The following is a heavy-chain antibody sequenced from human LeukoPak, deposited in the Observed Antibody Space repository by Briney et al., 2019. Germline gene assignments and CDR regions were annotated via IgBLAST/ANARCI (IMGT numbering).Heavy chain of an antibody. CDR3: TRRPTAAGPGFDY. V-gene: IGHV4-34*01. J-gene: IGHJ4*02. CDR1: GGSFSGYY. CDR2: INHSGST. Sequence: SETLSLTCAVYGGSFSGYYWSWIRQPPGKGLEWIGEINHSGSTNYNPSLKSRVTISVDTSKKQFSLKLSSVTAADTAVYYCTRRPTAAGPGFDYWGQGTLVTVSS. D-gene: IGHD6-13*01.